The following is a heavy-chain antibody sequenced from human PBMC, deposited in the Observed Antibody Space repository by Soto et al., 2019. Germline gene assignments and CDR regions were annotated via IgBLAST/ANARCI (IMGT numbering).Heavy chain of an antibody. D-gene: IGHD3-10*01. CDR2: INPSGGST. V-gene: IGHV1-46*01. CDR3: ARDARTMVRGVIPPHGMDV. J-gene: IGHJ6*02. Sequence: VKVSCQASGYTFTSYYMHWVRQAPGQGLEWMGIINPSGGSTSYAQKFQGRVTMTRDTSTSTVYMELSSLRSEDTAVYYCARDARTMVRGVIPPHGMDVWGQGTTVTVSS. CDR1: GYTFTSYY.